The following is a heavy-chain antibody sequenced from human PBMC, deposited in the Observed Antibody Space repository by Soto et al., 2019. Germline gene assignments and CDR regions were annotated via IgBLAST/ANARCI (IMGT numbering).Heavy chain of an antibody. CDR2: IKEDGNEE. CDR3: ARAWTYARC. V-gene: IGHV3-7*04. Sequence: AGGSLRLSCVASGFTFNTFSMGWVRQAPGKGLEWVANIKEDGNEENYLDSVKGRFTISRDNARNSLSLQMNSLRVEDTAIYYCARAWTYARCWGRGTLVTVSS. CDR1: GFTFNTFS. D-gene: IGHD1-7*01. J-gene: IGHJ4*02.